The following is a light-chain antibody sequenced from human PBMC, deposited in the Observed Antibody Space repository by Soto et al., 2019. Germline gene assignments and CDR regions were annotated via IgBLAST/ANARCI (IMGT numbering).Light chain of an antibody. V-gene: IGLV2-14*01. CDR3: TSYTSSSTHV. CDR1: SSDIGGYDY. J-gene: IGLJ1*01. CDR2: GVT. Sequence: SALTQPASVSGSPGQSITISCTGTSSDIGGYDYVSWYQHHPGKAPKFIIYGVTNRPSGVSHRFSGSKSANTASLTISGLQAEDEADYYCTSYTSSSTHVFGTGTKVTVL.